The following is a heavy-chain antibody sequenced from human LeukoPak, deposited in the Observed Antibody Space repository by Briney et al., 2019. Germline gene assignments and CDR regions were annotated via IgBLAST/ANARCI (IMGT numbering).Heavy chain of an antibody. J-gene: IGHJ4*02. Sequence: GGSLRLSCAASGFTFSSYAMSWVRQAPGKGLEWVSAISGSGGSTYYADSVKGRFTISRDNSKNTLYLQMNSLRAEATAVYYCAKGGDCSGGSCWGQGTLVTVSS. V-gene: IGHV3-23*01. CDR1: GFTFSSYA. D-gene: IGHD2-15*01. CDR3: AKGGDCSGGSC. CDR2: ISGSGGST.